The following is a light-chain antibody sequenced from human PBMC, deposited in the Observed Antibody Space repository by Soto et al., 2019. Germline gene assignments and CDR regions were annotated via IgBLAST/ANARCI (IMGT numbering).Light chain of an antibody. J-gene: IGLJ3*02. CDR1: NSDIGNYNY. Sequence: QSALTQPRSVSGSPGQSVTISCTGTNSDIGNYNYVSWYQQHPGKPPKVMIYDVSKRPSGVPDRFSGSNSGNTASLTISGLQAEDEADYYCCSYPGSHTWVFGGGTKLTVL. CDR3: CSYPGSHTWV. CDR2: DVS. V-gene: IGLV2-11*01.